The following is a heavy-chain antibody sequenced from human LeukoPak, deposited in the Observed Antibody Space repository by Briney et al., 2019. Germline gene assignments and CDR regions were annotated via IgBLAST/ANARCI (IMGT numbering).Heavy chain of an antibody. D-gene: IGHD6-19*01. Sequence: ASVKVSCKVSGYTLTELSMHWVRQAPGKGLEWMGRFDPEDGETTYAQKFQGRVTMTEDTSTNTAYMELSSLRSEDTAVYYCATADVAVAGTPDYWGQGTLVTVSP. CDR1: GYTLTELS. CDR3: ATADVAVAGTPDY. CDR2: FDPEDGET. J-gene: IGHJ4*02. V-gene: IGHV1-24*01.